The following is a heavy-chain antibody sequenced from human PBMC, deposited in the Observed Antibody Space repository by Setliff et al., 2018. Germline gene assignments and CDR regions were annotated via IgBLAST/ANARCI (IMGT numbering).Heavy chain of an antibody. V-gene: IGHV1-69*05. CDR1: GGTFSSYG. J-gene: IGHJ6*03. Sequence: ASVKVSCKASGGTFSSYGISWVRQAPGQGLEWMGGTIPIFGTTNYAQKFQGRVTIITDESTTTAYMELSSLRSDDTAVCYCAREGVDSRSSTDYRYYMDVWGKGTTVTVSS. CDR3: AREGVDSRSSTDYRYYMDV. D-gene: IGHD3-22*01. CDR2: TIPIFGTT.